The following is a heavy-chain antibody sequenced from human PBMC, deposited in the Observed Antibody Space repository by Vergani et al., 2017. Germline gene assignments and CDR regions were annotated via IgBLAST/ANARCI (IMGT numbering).Heavy chain of an antibody. CDR2: ISGSGGST. V-gene: IGHV3-23*01. CDR3: ARDLFSSSWYTAYWFDP. Sequence: EVQLLESGGGLVQPGGSLRLSCAASGFTFSSYAMSWVRQAPGKGLEWVSAISGSGGSTYYADSVKGRFTISRDNSKNTLYLQMNSLRAEDTAVYYCARDLFSSSWYTAYWFDPWGQGTLVTVSS. J-gene: IGHJ5*02. CDR1: GFTFSSYA. D-gene: IGHD6-13*01.